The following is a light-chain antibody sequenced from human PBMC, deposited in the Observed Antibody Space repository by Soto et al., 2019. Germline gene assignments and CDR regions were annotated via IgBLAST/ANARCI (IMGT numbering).Light chain of an antibody. CDR3: SSYAGSINWV. CDR2: EAS. CDR1: SSDVGGYNY. V-gene: IGLV2-8*01. Sequence: QSALTQPPSASGSPGQSVTISCTGTSSDVGGYNYVSWYQQHPGKAPKVMIYEASERPSGVPDRFSGSKSGNTASLTVSGLQTEDEADYYCSSYAGSINWVFGGGTKVTVL. J-gene: IGLJ3*02.